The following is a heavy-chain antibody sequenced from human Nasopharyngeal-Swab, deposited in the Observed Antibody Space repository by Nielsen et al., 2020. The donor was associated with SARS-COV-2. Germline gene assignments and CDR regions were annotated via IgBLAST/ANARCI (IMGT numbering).Heavy chain of an antibody. V-gene: IGHV3-7*01. CDR2: IKQDGSEI. CDR3: ARGVETIHH. Sequence: GGSLRLSCAASGFTFSNYWMSWVRQAPGKGLEWVANIKQDGSEIYYADSMKGRFTISRDNAKKSLYLQMNSLRAEDTAVYYCARGVETIHHWGQGSLVTVSS. D-gene: IGHD5-24*01. CDR1: GFTFSNYW. J-gene: IGHJ1*01.